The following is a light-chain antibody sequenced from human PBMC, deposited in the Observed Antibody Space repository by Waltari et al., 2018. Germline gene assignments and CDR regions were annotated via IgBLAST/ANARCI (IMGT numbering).Light chain of an antibody. V-gene: IGLV2-14*03. CDR1: TIDIGSYNH. Sequence: QSSLNQPASVSGSPGQSITISCSGSTIDIGSYNHVSWSQQHPGKAPKLIIFDVNRRPSGVSNRFSGSKSGLTASLTISGLQAEDEAEYYCSSYTGSSALVVFGGGTKLSVL. CDR2: DVN. J-gene: IGLJ2*01. CDR3: SSYTGSSALVV.